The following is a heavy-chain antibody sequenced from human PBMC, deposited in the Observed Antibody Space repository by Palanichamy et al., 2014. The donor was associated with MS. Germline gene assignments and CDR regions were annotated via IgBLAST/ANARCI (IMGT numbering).Heavy chain of an antibody. Sequence: QVQLAESGGGVVQPGRSLRLSCAASGFTFSRYTLHWVRQAPGKGLEWVAVISYDGANIYYADSVKGRFTISRDNSNNTLQLQMNSLRVEDTAVYYCARSGYCSSNDCPKGFHYWGQGTLVTVSS. CDR1: GFTFSRYT. CDR2: ISYDGANI. CDR3: ARSGYCSSNDCPKGFHY. J-gene: IGHJ4*02. V-gene: IGHV3-30-3*01. D-gene: IGHD2-2*01.